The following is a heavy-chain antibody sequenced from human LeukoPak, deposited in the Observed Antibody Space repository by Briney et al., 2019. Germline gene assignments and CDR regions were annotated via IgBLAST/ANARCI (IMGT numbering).Heavy chain of an antibody. V-gene: IGHV3-30*18. Sequence: GGSLRLSCAASGFSFSSYVMHWIRQAPGKGLEWVAVISSDGSDKYYADSGKGRFTISRDSSKNQLYLQMNSLRPEDTAVYYCAKGVRGVIAYYLDYWGQGTLVTVSS. D-gene: IGHD3-10*01. CDR2: ISSDGSDK. CDR3: AKGVRGVIAYYLDY. CDR1: GFSFSSYV. J-gene: IGHJ4*02.